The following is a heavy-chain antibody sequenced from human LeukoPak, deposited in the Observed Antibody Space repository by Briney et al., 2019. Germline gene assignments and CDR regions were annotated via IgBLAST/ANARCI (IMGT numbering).Heavy chain of an antibody. J-gene: IGHJ4*02. CDR1: GGTFSSYA. CDR2: IIPIFGTA. V-gene: IGHV1-69*06. D-gene: IGHD5-18*01. CDR3: ARGQKYRSGYTVTELGSGYFDY. Sequence: SVKVSCKASGGTFSSYAISWVRQAPGQGLEWMGGIIPIFGTANYAQKFQGRVTITADKSTSTAYMELRSLRSEDTAVYYCARGQKYRSGYTVTELGSGYFDYWGQGTLVTVSS.